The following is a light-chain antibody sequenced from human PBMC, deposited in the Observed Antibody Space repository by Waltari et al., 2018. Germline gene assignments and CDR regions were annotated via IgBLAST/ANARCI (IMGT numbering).Light chain of an antibody. CDR3: SSYAGSNNVV. V-gene: IGLV2-8*01. CDR2: EVS. Sequence: QSALTQPPSASGSPGQSVTISCTGTSSDVGGHNYVSWYQQHPGKAPKLMIYEVSKRPSGVPARCSGSKSGNTASLTVSGLQAEDEADYYGSSYAGSNNVVFGGGTKLTV. J-gene: IGLJ2*01. CDR1: SSDVGGHNY.